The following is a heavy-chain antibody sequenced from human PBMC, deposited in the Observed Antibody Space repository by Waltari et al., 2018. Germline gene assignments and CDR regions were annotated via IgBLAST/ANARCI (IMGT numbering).Heavy chain of an antibody. CDR2: IVVGSGNT. Sequence: QMQLLQSGPEVKKPGTSVRVSCKASGFTFTSSSLQWVRQARGQGLEWIGWIVVGSGNTKYAQKFQERVTFTRDMSTSTAYMELKSLTSEDTAVYYCAAGLFGVFVQSFDPWGQGTLVTVSS. V-gene: IGHV1-58*01. J-gene: IGHJ5*02. D-gene: IGHD3-3*01. CDR3: AAGLFGVFVQSFDP. CDR1: GFTFTSSS.